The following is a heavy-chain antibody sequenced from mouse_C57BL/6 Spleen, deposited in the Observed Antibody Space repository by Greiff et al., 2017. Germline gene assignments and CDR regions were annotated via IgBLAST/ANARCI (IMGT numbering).Heavy chain of an antibody. V-gene: IGHV1-26*01. D-gene: IGHD1-1*01. CDR2: INPNNGGT. Sequence: VQLQQSGPELVKPGASVKISCKASGYTFTDYYMNWVKQSHGKSLEWIGDINPNNGGTSYNQKFKGKATLTVDKSSSTAYMELRSLTSEDSAVYYCARTPSYYGSSYDYWGQGTTLTVSS. CDR1: GYTFTDYY. J-gene: IGHJ2*01. CDR3: ARTPSYYGSSYDY.